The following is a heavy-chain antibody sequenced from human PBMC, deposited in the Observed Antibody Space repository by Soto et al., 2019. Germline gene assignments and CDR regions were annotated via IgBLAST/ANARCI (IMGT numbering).Heavy chain of an antibody. V-gene: IGHV3-21*01. J-gene: IGHJ4*02. D-gene: IGHD4-4*01. CDR1: GFTFSSYS. CDR2: ISSSSSYI. CDR3: ARVIRHDYSNYRFHDY. Sequence: GGSLRLSCAASGFTFSSYSMNWVRQAPGKGLEWVSSISSSSSYIYYADSVKGRFTISRDNAKNSLYLQMNSLRAEDTDVYYCARVIRHDYSNYRFHDYWGQGTLVTVSS.